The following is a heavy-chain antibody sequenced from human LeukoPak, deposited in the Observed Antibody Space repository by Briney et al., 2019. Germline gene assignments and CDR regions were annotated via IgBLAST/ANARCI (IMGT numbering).Heavy chain of an antibody. J-gene: IGHJ4*02. CDR2: IYYSGST. Sequence: SETLSLTCTVSGGSISSSSYYWGWIRQPPGKGLEWIGSIYYSGSTYYNPSLKSRVTISVDTSKNQFSLKLSSVTAADTAVYYCARDLSLGMGYYDSSGYNELDYWGQGTLVTVSS. CDR3: ARDLSLGMGYYDSSGYNELDY. V-gene: IGHV4-39*07. D-gene: IGHD3-22*01. CDR1: GGSISSSSYY.